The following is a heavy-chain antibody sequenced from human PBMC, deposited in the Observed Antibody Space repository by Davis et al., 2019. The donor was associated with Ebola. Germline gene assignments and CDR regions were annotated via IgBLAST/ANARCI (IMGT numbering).Heavy chain of an antibody. CDR3: ATHFDHKDPFDH. V-gene: IGHV5-10-1*01. CDR1: GYSFTTYW. CDR2: IDPSDSYT. Sequence: GESLKISCKGSGYSFTTYWITWVRQMPGKGLEWMGNIDPSDSYTNYSPSFQGHVTFSTDNSITTAYLQWSSLKASDTAIYYCATHFDHKDPFDHWGPGTLVIVSS. J-gene: IGHJ4*02. D-gene: IGHD1-14*01.